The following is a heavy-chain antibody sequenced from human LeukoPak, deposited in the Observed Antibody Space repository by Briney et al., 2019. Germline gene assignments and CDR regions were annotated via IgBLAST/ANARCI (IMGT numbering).Heavy chain of an antibody. CDR1: GFTFSSYS. Sequence: GGSLRLSCAASGFTFSSYSMNWVRQAPGKGLEWVSSISSSSSYIYYADSVKGRFTISRDNAKNSLYLQMNSLRAEDTAVYYCARGMYYYGSGSYYNSRNNWFDPWGQGTLVTVSS. CDR2: ISSSSSYI. CDR3: ARGMYYYGSGSYYNSRNNWFDP. J-gene: IGHJ5*02. V-gene: IGHV3-21*01. D-gene: IGHD3-10*01.